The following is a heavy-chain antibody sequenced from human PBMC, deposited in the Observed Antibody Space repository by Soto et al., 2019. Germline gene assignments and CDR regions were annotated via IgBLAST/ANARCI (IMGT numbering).Heavy chain of an antibody. J-gene: IGHJ4*02. CDR2: IIPIFGTA. Sequence: GASVKVSCKASGGTFSSYAISWVRQAPGQGLEWMGGIIPIFGTANYAQKFQGRVTITADKSTSTAYMELSSLRSEDTAVYYCARGGVQYSSSSFDYWGQGTLVTVS. D-gene: IGHD6-6*01. CDR1: GGTFSSYA. V-gene: IGHV1-69*06. CDR3: ARGGVQYSSSSFDY.